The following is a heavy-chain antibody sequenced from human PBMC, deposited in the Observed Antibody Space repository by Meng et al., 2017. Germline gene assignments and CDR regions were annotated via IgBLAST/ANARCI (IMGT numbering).Heavy chain of an antibody. Sequence: ASVKVSCKASGYTFTSYYMHWVRQAPGQGLEWMGIINPSGGSTSYAQKFQGRVTMTRDTSTSTVYMELSSLRSEDTAVHYCARDLPYDSSSYLGINWFDPWGQGTLVTVSS. V-gene: IGHV1-46*01. D-gene: IGHD3-22*01. J-gene: IGHJ5*02. CDR2: INPSGGST. CDR1: GYTFTSYY. CDR3: ARDLPYDSSSYLGINWFDP.